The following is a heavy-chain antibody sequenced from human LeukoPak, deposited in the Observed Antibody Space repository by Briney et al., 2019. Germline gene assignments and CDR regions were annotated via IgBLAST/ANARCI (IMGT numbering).Heavy chain of an antibody. J-gene: IGHJ5*02. Sequence: VRQPPXKGLEWVGYIYYSGSTYYNPSLKSRVTISVNTSKNQFSLKLSSVTAAHTAVYYCARQLSGSYYKLNWFDPWGQGTLVT. CDR3: ARQLSGSYYKLNWFDP. D-gene: IGHD3-10*01. V-gene: IGHV4-30-4*01. CDR2: IYYSGST.